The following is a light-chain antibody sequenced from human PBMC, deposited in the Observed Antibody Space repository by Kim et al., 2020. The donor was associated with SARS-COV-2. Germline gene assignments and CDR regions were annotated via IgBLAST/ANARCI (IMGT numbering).Light chain of an antibody. Sequence: GQSITISCTGTSTDIGGYDYVSWYQQHPGQAPKLMICDVSNRPSGVSNRFSASKSGNTASLTISGLQAEDEGDYYCSSYTSSSTLVFGGGTQLTVL. CDR2: DVS. V-gene: IGLV2-14*03. CDR1: STDIGGYDY. J-gene: IGLJ3*02. CDR3: SSYTSSSTLV.